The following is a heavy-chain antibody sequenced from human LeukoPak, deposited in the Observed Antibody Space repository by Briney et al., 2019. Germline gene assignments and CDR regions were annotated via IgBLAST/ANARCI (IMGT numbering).Heavy chain of an antibody. Sequence: ASVTISCKVSVYTFTYYYMHWVQQAPGKELEWMGLVHPEDGETIYAEKFQGRVTITADTSTDTAYMELSSLRSEDTAVYYCATGFDTAMVQSVDYWGQGTLVTVSS. D-gene: IGHD5-18*01. V-gene: IGHV1-69-2*01. CDR2: VHPEDGET. J-gene: IGHJ4*02. CDR3: ATGFDTAMVQSVDY. CDR1: VYTFTYYY.